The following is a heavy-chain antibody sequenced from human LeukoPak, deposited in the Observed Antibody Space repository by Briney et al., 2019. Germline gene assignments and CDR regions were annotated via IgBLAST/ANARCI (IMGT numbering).Heavy chain of an antibody. CDR1: GFTFSIYS. Sequence: GGSLRLSCAASGFTFSIYSINWVRQAPGKELEWLSYISSSSRTISYADSLKGRFTVSRDNAKNSVDLQMDSLRAEDTAVYYCARVGTSGWTSDYWGQGTPVTVSS. D-gene: IGHD6-19*01. V-gene: IGHV3-48*04. CDR2: ISSSSRTI. CDR3: ARVGTSGWTSDY. J-gene: IGHJ4*02.